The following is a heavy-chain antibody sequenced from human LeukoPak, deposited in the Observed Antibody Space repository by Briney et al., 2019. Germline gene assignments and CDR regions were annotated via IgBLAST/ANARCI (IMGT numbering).Heavy chain of an antibody. Sequence: SETLSLTCTVSGGSISSYYWSWIRQPPGKGLEWIGYIYYSGSTNYKPSLKSRVTISVDTSKNQFSLKLSSVTAADTAVYYCARGDWAPEYWGQGTLVTVPS. V-gene: IGHV4-59*01. D-gene: IGHD3-9*01. CDR3: ARGDWAPEY. CDR2: IYYSGST. J-gene: IGHJ4*02. CDR1: GGSISSYY.